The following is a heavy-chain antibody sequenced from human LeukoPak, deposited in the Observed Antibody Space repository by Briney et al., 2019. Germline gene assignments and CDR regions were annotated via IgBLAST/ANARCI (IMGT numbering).Heavy chain of an antibody. CDR1: GYTFTSYA. D-gene: IGHD1-26*01. Sequence: GASVKVSCKASGYTFTSYAMHWVRQAPGQRLEWMGWINAGNGNTKYSQKFQGRVTITRDTSASTAYMELSSLRSEDTAVYYCARKRGIVGARADYYYYGMDVWGQGTTVTVSS. CDR2: INAGNGNT. CDR3: ARKRGIVGARADYYYYGMDV. J-gene: IGHJ6*02. V-gene: IGHV1-3*01.